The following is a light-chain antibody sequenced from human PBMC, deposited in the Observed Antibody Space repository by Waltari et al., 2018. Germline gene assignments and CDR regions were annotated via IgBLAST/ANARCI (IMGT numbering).Light chain of an antibody. J-gene: IGKJ1*01. CDR1: QGVSRT. CDR3: QKYGTLQGT. V-gene: IGKV3-20*01. CDR2: DAS. Sequence: SCRASQGVSRTLAWYQQKPGQAPRLLIYDASTRATGIPDRFSGSGFGTDFSLTISRLEPEDFAVYYCQKYGTLQGTFGQGTTVEIK.